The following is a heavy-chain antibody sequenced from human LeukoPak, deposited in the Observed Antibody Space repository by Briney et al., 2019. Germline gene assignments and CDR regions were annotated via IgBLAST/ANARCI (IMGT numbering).Heavy chain of an antibody. CDR2: IFNSGST. Sequence: SETLSLTCTVSGGYISSYYWSWIRQPPGKGLEWIGYIFNSGSTNYNPSLKSRVTISVDTSKNQFSLKLSSVTAADTAVYFCALGDCSSTSCYVFDYWGQGTLVTVSS. J-gene: IGHJ4*02. CDR3: ALGDCSSTSCYVFDY. D-gene: IGHD2-2*01. V-gene: IGHV4-59*01. CDR1: GGYISSYY.